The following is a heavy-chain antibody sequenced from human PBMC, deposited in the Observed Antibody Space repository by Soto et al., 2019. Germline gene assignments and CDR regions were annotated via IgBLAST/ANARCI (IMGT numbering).Heavy chain of an antibody. J-gene: IGHJ4*02. D-gene: IGHD2-2*01. CDR1: GYSLTSYW. CDR3: AIPRGPGLLSAPDY. V-gene: IGHV5-10-1*01. CDR2: IDPSDSYT. Sequence: PGESLKISCKGSGYSLTSYWISWVRQMPGKGLEWMGRIDPSDSYTNYSPSFQGHVTISADKSISTAYLQWSSLKASDTAMYYCAIPRGPGLLSAPDYWGQGTLVPVSS.